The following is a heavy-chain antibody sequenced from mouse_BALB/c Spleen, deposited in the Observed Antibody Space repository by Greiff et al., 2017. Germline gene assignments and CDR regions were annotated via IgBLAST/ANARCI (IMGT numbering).Heavy chain of an antibody. D-gene: IGHD1-1*01. J-gene: IGHJ1*01. CDR2: IRNKANGYTT. CDR3: ARVHYDYGNWCCDV. V-gene: IGHV7-3*02. CDR1: GFTFTDYY. Sequence: EVMLVESGGGLVQPGGSLRLSCATSGFTFTDYYMSWVRQPPGKALEWLGFIRNKANGYTTEYSASVKGRFTISRDNSQSILYLQMNTLRAEDSATDYCARVHYDYGNWCCDVWGAGTTVTVSS.